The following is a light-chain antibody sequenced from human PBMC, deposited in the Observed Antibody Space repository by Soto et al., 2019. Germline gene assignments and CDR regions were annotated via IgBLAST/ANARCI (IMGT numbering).Light chain of an antibody. J-gene: IGLJ1*01. CDR1: SSDVGDY. CDR2: EVS. V-gene: IGLV2-8*01. CDR3: SSYADNTLV. Sequence: QSVLTQPPSASGSPGQSVTISCTGTSSDVGDYVSWYQQHPGKAPKLMIYEVSKRPSGVPDRFSGSKSGNTASLTVSGLQAEDEADYYCSSYADNTLVFGTGTQLTVL.